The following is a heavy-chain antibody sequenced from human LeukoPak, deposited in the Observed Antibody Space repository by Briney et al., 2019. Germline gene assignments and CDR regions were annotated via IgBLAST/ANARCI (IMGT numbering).Heavy chain of an antibody. J-gene: IGHJ4*02. Sequence: SETLSLTCTVSGGSISSSSYYWGWIRQPPGKGLEWIGEINHSGSTNYNPSLKSRVTISVDTSKNQFSLKLSSVTAADTAVYYCARGRIAAAGGGSFDYWGQGTLVTVSS. CDR2: INHSGST. CDR1: GGSISSSSYY. CDR3: ARGRIAAAGGGSFDY. D-gene: IGHD6-13*01. V-gene: IGHV4-39*07.